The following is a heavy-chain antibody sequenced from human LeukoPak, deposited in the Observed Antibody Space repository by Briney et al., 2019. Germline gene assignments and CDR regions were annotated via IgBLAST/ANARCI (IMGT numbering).Heavy chain of an antibody. CDR3: ARVSRGVRTFDY. J-gene: IGHJ4*02. CDR1: GFTFDDYG. V-gene: IGHV3-21*01. CDR2: ISSSSSYI. Sequence: GGSLRLSCAASGFTFDDYGMNWVRQAPGKGLEWVSSISSSSSYIYYADSVKGRFTISRDNAKNSLYLQMNSMRAEDTAVYYCARVSRGVRTFDYWGQGTLVTVSS. D-gene: IGHD3-10*01.